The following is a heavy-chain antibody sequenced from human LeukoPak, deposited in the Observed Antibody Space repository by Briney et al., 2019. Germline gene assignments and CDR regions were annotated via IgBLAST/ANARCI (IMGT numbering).Heavy chain of an antibody. V-gene: IGHV4-59*01. Sequence: PSETLSLTCTVSGGSISSYYWSWIRQPPGKGLEWIGYIYYSGSTNYNPSLKSRVTISVDASKNQFSLKLSSVTAADTAVYYCARSSVTTFFDYWGQGTLVTVSS. CDR3: ARSSVTTFFDY. J-gene: IGHJ4*02. CDR2: IYYSGST. CDR1: GGSISSYY. D-gene: IGHD3-10*02.